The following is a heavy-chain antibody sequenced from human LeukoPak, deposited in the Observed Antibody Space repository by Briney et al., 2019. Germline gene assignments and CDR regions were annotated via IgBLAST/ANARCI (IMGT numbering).Heavy chain of an antibody. V-gene: IGHV4-59*01. J-gene: IGHJ4*02. Sequence: SETLSLTCTVSGGSIGSYYWSWIRQPPGMGLEWIGYISYSGSTNYNPSLKSRVTISVDTSRNQFSLKLSSVTAADTAVYYCATDRGWSGSYEYWGQGTLVTVSS. CDR1: GGSIGSYY. CDR3: ATDRGWSGSYEY. CDR2: ISYSGST. D-gene: IGHD1-26*01.